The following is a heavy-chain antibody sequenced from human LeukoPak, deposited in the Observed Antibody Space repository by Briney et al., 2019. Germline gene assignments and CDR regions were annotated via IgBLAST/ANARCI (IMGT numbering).Heavy chain of an antibody. CDR3: ARAGGYDILTGYYNYYFDY. Sequence: EPSETLSLTCTVSGGSISSYYWSWIRQPPGKGLEWIGYIYYSGSTNYNPSLKSRVTISVDTSKNQFSLKLSSVTAADTAVYYCARAGGYDILTGYYNYYFDYWGQGTLVTVSS. CDR1: GGSISSYY. J-gene: IGHJ4*02. CDR2: IYYSGST. V-gene: IGHV4-59*01. D-gene: IGHD3-9*01.